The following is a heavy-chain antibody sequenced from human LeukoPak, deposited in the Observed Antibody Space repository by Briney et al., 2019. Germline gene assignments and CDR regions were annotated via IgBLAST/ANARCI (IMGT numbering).Heavy chain of an antibody. V-gene: IGHV3-15*01. D-gene: IGHD6-19*01. CDR2: IKSKTDGGTT. Sequence: GESLRLSCAASGFTFSNAWMSWVRQAPGKGLEWVGRIKSKTDGGTTDYAAPVKGRFTISRDDSKNTLYLQMNSLKTEDTAVYYCTTDGITVAGTTFDYWGQGTLVTVSS. J-gene: IGHJ4*02. CDR1: GFTFSNAW. CDR3: TTDGITVAGTTFDY.